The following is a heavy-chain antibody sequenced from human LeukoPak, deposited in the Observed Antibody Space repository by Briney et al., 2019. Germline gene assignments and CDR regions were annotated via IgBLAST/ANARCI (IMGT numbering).Heavy chain of an antibody. CDR1: GFTFSSYG. CDR2: IWYDGSNK. Sequence: GGSLRLSCAASGFTFSSYGMHWVRQAPGKGLEWVAVIWYDGSNKYYADSVKGRFTISRDNSKNTLYLQMNSLRAEDTAVYYCARGHPFGVVISYYYGMDVWGQGTTVTVSS. D-gene: IGHD3-3*01. V-gene: IGHV3-33*01. J-gene: IGHJ6*02. CDR3: ARGHPFGVVISYYYGMDV.